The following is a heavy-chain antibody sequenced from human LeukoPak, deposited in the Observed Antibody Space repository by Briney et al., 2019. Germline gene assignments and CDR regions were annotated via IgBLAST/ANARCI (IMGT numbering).Heavy chain of an antibody. Sequence: SQTLSLTCTVSGGSISSDDYYWSWIRQPPGKGLEWIGYVFYSGSTYYNPSLKSRVTISVDRSKNQFSLNLWSVTAADAAVYYCARVTKPLVVVTAWGQGTLVTVSS. V-gene: IGHV4-30-4*01. D-gene: IGHD2-21*02. CDR1: GGSISSDDYY. CDR2: VFYSGST. J-gene: IGHJ5*02. CDR3: ARVTKPLVVVTA.